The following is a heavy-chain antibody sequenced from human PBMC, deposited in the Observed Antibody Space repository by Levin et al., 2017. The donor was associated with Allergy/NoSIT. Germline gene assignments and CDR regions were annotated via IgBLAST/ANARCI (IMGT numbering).Heavy chain of an antibody. V-gene: IGHV7-4-1*02. D-gene: IGHD2-2*01. CDR2: INTNTGNP. J-gene: IGHJ5*02. Sequence: ASVKVSCKASGYTFTTYAMNWVRQAPGQGLEWMGWINTNTGNPTYAQGFTGRFVFSLDTSVSTAYLQISSLKAEDTAVYYCARGGIYCSTTSCYSDGWFDPWGQGTLVTVSS. CDR1: GYTFTTYA. CDR3: ARGGIYCSTTSCYSDGWFDP.